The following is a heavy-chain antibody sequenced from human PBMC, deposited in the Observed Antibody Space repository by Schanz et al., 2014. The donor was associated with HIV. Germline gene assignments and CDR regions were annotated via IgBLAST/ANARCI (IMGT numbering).Heavy chain of an antibody. CDR2: INQDKSDK. CDR1: GFAFSSSW. J-gene: IGHJ4*02. D-gene: IGHD2-21*01. CDR3: AAGLIRYFFDY. V-gene: IGHV3-7*03. Sequence: EVQLVESGGGLVQPGKSLRLSCAASGFAFSSSWMHWVRQTPGKGLEWVAHINQDKSDKRYLYSVRGRFTVSRDNTKNSLFLQMNSLRAEDTAMYYCAAGLIRYFFDYWGQGPLVTVSS.